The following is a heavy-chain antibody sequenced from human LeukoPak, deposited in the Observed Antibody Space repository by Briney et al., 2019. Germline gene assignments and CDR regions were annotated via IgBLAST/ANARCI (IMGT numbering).Heavy chain of an antibody. CDR3: ARRYDYGDLKRLTRFDP. D-gene: IGHD4-17*01. CDR2: INHSGST. V-gene: IGHV4-34*01. J-gene: IGHJ5*02. Sequence: PSETLSLTCAVYGGSFSGYYWSWIRQPQGKGLEWIGEINHSGSTNYNPSLKSRVTISVDTSKNQFSLKLSSVTAADTAVYYCARRYDYGDLKRLTRFDPWGQGTLVTVSS. CDR1: GGSFSGYY.